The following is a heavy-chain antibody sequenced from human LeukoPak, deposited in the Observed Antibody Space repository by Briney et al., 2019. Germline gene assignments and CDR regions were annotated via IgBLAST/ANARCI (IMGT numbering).Heavy chain of an antibody. CDR2: INHSGST. J-gene: IGHJ3*02. D-gene: IGHD2-2*01. CDR1: GGSFSGYY. CDR3: ARGRQLPRGYCSSTSCPGTFDI. V-gene: IGHV4-34*01. Sequence: PSETLSFTCAVYGGSFSGYYWSWIRQPPGKGLEWIGEINHSGSTNYNPSLKSRVTISVDTSKNQFSLKLSSVTAADTAVYYCARGRQLPRGYCSSTSCPGTFDIWGQGTMVTVSS.